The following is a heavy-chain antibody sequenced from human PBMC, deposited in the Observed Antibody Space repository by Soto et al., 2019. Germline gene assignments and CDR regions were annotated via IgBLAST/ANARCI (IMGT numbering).Heavy chain of an antibody. D-gene: IGHD3-3*01. CDR2: ISSSSTYI. J-gene: IGHJ6*02. Sequence: PGGSLRLSCAASGVTFSSYSMSWVRQAPGKGLEWVSSISSSSTYIYYADSMKGRFTISRDNAKNSLFLQMNSPRAEDTAVYYCAKDNDDCWSGYPWEGYYGMDVWGQGTTVTVSS. V-gene: IGHV3-21*04. CDR1: GVTFSSYS. CDR3: AKDNDDCWSGYPWEGYYGMDV.